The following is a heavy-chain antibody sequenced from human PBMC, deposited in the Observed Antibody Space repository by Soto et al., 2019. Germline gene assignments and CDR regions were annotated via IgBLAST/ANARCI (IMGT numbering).Heavy chain of an antibody. CDR2: IKQDGSEK. Sequence: GVFLRLCCAASGVTFSGYGMSWVRQAPGKGLEWVANIKQDGSEKYYVDSVKGRFTISRDNAKNSLYLQMNSLRAEDTAVYYCARDPPEVLRYFVWLPSDAFDIWGQGIMVTVSS. CDR1: GVTFSGYG. D-gene: IGHD3-9*01. CDR3: ARDPPEVLRYFVWLPSDAFDI. V-gene: IGHV3-7*01. J-gene: IGHJ3*02.